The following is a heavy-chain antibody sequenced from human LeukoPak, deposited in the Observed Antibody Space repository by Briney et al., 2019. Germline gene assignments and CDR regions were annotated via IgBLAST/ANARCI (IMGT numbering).Heavy chain of an antibody. V-gene: IGHV3-15*01. J-gene: IGHJ3*02. CDR1: GFTFSNAW. CDR2: IKSKTDGGTT. CDR3: IASYGGNSYGYYYAFDI. Sequence: PGGSLRLSCAASGFTFSNAWMSWVRQAPGKGLEWVGRIKSKTDGGTTDYAAPVKGRFTTSRDDSKNTLYLQVTSLKTEDTAVYYCIASYGGNSYGYYYAFDIWGQGTMVTVSS. D-gene: IGHD5-18*01.